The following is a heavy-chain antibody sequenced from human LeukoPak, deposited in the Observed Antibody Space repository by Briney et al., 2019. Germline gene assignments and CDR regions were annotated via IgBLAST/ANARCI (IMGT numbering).Heavy chain of an antibody. V-gene: IGHV3-21*01. CDR2: ISSSSSYI. Sequence: GGSLRLSCAASGFTFSSYSMNWVRQAPGKGLEWVSSISSSSSYIYYAGSVKGRFTISRDNAKNSLYLQMNSLRAEDTAVYYCARDLPGSGYARFDYWGQGTLVTVSS. J-gene: IGHJ4*02. CDR3: ARDLPGSGYARFDY. D-gene: IGHD5-12*01. CDR1: GFTFSSYS.